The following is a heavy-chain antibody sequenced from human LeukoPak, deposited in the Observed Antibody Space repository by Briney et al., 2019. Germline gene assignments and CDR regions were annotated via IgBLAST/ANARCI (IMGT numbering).Heavy chain of an antibody. J-gene: IGHJ4*02. D-gene: IGHD3-10*01. CDR2: ISSSGTNI. Sequence: PGGSLRLPCAAPGFTLPDYQMSWIRQGPGEGVEWVSYISSSGTNIYYADSVKGRFTISRDNSKNTLYLQMNSLRAEDTAVYYCAKDPTAYYYGSEGVDYWGQGTLVTVSS. CDR1: GFTLPDYQ. V-gene: IGHV3-11*01. CDR3: AKDPTAYYYGSEGVDY.